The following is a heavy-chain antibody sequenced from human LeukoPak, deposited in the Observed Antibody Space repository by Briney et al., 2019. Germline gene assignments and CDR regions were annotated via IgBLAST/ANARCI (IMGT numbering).Heavy chain of an antibody. J-gene: IGHJ4*02. D-gene: IGHD2-2*01. CDR2: INTNTGSP. Sequence: ASVKVSCKASGYTFTSYAINWVRQAPGQGLEWMGWINTNTGSPTYAQGFTGRFVFSLDTSVNTAYLQISSLKTEDTAVYYCAKVQGYCSETSCYPDYWGQGTLVTVSS. CDR3: AKVQGYCSETSCYPDY. CDR1: GYTFTSYA. V-gene: IGHV7-4-1*02.